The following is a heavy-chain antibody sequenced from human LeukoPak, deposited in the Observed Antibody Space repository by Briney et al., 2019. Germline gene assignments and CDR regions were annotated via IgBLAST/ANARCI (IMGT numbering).Heavy chain of an antibody. CDR3: ARTYYYDSSGYFFDY. V-gene: IGHV4-59*01. J-gene: IGHJ4*02. CDR1: GGSISSYY. Sequence: SETLSLTCTVSGGSISSYYWSWIQQPPGKGLEWIGYIYYSGSANYNPSLKSRVTISVDTSKNQFSLKLSSVTAADTAVYYCARTYYYDSSGYFFDYWGQGTLVTVSS. CDR2: IYYSGSA. D-gene: IGHD3-22*01.